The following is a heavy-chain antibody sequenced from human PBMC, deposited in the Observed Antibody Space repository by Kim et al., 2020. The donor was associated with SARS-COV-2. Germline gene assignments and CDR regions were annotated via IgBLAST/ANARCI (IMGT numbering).Heavy chain of an antibody. D-gene: IGHD1-1*01. J-gene: IGHJ4*02. Sequence: TGRITISHDKLKNQFSLQLNSMTAEDTAVYYCARDRQRAGTGVDSWGQGTLVTVSS. V-gene: IGHV6-1*01. CDR3: ARDRQRAGTGVDS.